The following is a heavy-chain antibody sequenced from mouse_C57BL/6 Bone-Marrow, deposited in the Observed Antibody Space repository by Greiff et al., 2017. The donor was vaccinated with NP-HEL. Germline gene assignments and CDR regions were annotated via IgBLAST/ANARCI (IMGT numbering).Heavy chain of an antibody. Sequence: EVKLMESGGGLVKPGGSLKLSCAASGFTFSDYGMHWVRQAPEKGLEWVAYISSGSSTIYYADTVKGRFTISRDNAKNTLFLQLTSLRSEDTAMYYCARYGNYVGWFAYWGQGTLVTVSA. CDR3: ARYGNYVGWFAY. CDR1: GFTFSDYG. D-gene: IGHD2-1*01. J-gene: IGHJ3*01. CDR2: ISSGSSTI. V-gene: IGHV5-17*01.